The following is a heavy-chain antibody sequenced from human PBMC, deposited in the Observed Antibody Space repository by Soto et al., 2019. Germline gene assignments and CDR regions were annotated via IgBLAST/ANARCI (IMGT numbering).Heavy chain of an antibody. D-gene: IGHD1-1*01. J-gene: IGHJ6*02. Sequence: QLQLQESGPGLVKPSETLSLTCTVSGGSISSSSYYWGWIRQPPGKGLEWIGSIYYSGSTYYNPSLKSRVTISVDTSKNQFSLKLSSVTAADTAVYYCARLLQHNYYGMDVWGQGTTVTVSS. CDR2: IYYSGST. V-gene: IGHV4-39*01. CDR3: ARLLQHNYYGMDV. CDR1: GGSISSSSYY.